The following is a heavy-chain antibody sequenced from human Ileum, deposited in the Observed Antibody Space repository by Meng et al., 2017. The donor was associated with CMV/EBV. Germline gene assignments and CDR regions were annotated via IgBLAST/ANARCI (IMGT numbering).Heavy chain of an antibody. D-gene: IGHD3-10*01. CDR3: AKKASYTSGIYYKDF. CDR2: ISGSGGSP. J-gene: IGHJ4*02. Sequence: SGFTFSNYAMSLVRQAPGKWLEWVSSISGSGGSPFYADSVKGRFTISRDNSENTVHLQMNTLRADDTAVYFCAKKASYTSGIYYKDFWGQGTLVTVSS. V-gene: IGHV3-23*01. CDR1: GFTFSNYA.